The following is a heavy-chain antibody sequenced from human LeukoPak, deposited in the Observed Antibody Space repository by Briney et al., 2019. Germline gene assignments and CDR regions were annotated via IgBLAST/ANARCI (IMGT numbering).Heavy chain of an antibody. J-gene: IGHJ4*02. CDR3: ARLIAAAYFDY. CDR1: GGSISSGGYY. CDR2: IYYSGST. V-gene: IGHV4-61*08. Sequence: SETLSLTCPVSGGSISSGGYYWSWIRQPPGKGLEWIGYIYYSGSTNYNPSLKSRVTISVDTSKNQFSLKLSSVTAADTAVYYCARLIAAAYFDYWGQGTLVTVSS. D-gene: IGHD6-13*01.